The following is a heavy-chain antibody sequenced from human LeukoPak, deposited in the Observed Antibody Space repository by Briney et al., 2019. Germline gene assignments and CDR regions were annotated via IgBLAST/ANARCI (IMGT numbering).Heavy chain of an antibody. CDR2: TYYRSKWYN. CDR1: GDSVSSNIAA. J-gene: IGHJ4*02. CDR3: ARAALGRFLEWLPSMITFGGVIAYFDY. Sequence: SQTLSLTCAISGDSVSSNIAAWNWIRQSPSRGLEWLGRTYYRSKWYNDYAVSVKSRITINPDTSKNQFSLQLNSVTPEDTAVYYCARAALGRFLEWLPSMITFGGVIAYFDYWGQGTLVTVSS. V-gene: IGHV6-1*01. D-gene: IGHD3-16*02.